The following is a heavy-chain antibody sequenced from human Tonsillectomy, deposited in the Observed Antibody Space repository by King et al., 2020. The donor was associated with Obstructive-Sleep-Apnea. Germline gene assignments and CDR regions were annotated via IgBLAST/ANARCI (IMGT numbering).Heavy chain of an antibody. CDR1: GFTFSSYG. V-gene: IGHV3-30*18. D-gene: IGHD2-2*01. J-gene: IGHJ6*02. CDR2: ISYDGSNK. CDR3: AKEKPAATYYYYYGMDV. Sequence: VQLVESGGGVVQPGRSLRLSCAASGFTFSSYGMHWVRQAPGKGLEWVAVISYDGSNKYYADSVKGRFTISRDNSKNTLYLQMNSLRAEDTAGYYCAKEKPAATYYYYYGMDVWGQGTTVTVSS.